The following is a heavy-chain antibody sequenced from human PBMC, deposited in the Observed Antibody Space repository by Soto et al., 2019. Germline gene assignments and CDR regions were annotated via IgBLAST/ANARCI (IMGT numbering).Heavy chain of an antibody. CDR1: GYTFSRYG. D-gene: IGHD2-8*01. Sequence: ASVKVSCKTSGYTFSRYGMRWVRQAPGQGLEWMGWISGYNGDTNYAQKVQGRVTMTIDTSTYTAYMELRSLTSDDTAIYYCAKNGQPPYYYYGMDVWGQGTTVTVSS. CDR3: AKNGQPPYYYYGMDV. J-gene: IGHJ6*02. V-gene: IGHV1-18*01. CDR2: ISGYNGDT.